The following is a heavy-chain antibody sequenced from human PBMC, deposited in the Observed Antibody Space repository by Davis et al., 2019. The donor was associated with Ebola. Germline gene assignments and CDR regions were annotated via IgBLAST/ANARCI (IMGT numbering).Heavy chain of an antibody. Sequence: GESLKISCAASGFTFSSYAMHWVRQAPGKGLEWVAVISYDGSNKYYADSVKGRFTISRDNSKNTLYLQMNSLRAEDTAVYYCAKDAVVYDAVLYGMDVWGQGTTVTVSS. D-gene: IGHD2-8*02. J-gene: IGHJ6*02. V-gene: IGHV3-30-3*01. CDR3: AKDAVVYDAVLYGMDV. CDR2: ISYDGSNK. CDR1: GFTFSSYA.